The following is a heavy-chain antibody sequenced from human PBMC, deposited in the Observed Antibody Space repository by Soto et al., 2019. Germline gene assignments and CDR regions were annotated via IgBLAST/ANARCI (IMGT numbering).Heavy chain of an antibody. J-gene: IGHJ5*02. CDR2: TSGSGAGT. V-gene: IGHV3-23*01. CDR1: GVTFSNYA. Sequence: GGALRLSCSASGVTFSNYAMSWVRQAPGKGLEWVSATSGSGAGTYYADSAKGRFTISRDNSKTTLHLQMTSLRAEDSAVYYCAKRGRGNPDSWGQGTLVTVSS. D-gene: IGHD2-15*01. CDR3: AKRGRGNPDS.